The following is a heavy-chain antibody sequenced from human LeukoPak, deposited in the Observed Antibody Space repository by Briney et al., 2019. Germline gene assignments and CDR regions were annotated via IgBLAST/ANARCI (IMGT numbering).Heavy chain of an antibody. Sequence: GASVNVSCKASGYTFTSYAMHWVRQAPGQRLEWMGWINAGNGNTKYSQKFQGRVTITRDTSASTAYMELSSLRSEDTAVYYCAREDIAVAADYWGQGILVTVSS. CDR2: INAGNGNT. D-gene: IGHD6-19*01. V-gene: IGHV1-3*01. CDR3: AREDIAVAADY. CDR1: GYTFTSYA. J-gene: IGHJ4*02.